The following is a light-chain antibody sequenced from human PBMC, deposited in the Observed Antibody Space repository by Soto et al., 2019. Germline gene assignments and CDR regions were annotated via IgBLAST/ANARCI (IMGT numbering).Light chain of an antibody. CDR3: QQYSNWQLT. Sequence: EIVMTQSPVTLSVSPGERATLSCRASQSVTNSYLAWYQQKPGQAPRLLIFGASTRAAGIPARFSGSGSGTEFTLTISSLQSEDFAVYYCQQYSNWQLTFGGGTKVDIK. V-gene: IGKV3-15*01. CDR2: GAS. CDR1: QSVTNSY. J-gene: IGKJ4*01.